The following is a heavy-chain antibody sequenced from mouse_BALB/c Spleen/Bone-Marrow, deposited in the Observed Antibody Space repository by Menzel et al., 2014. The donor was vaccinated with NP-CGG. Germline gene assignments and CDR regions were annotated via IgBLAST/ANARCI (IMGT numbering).Heavy chain of an antibody. CDR1: GFNFNDTY. Sequence: EVQLVESGAELVKPGASVKLSCTASGFNFNDTYMHWVRQSPEQGLEWIGRIDPANGNTKYDPKFQGKATITADTSSNTACLQHSSLTSEDTAVYYCAGNDYDSSLFDYWGQGTTLTVSS. V-gene: IGHV14-3*02. CDR3: AGNDYDSSLFDY. J-gene: IGHJ2*01. D-gene: IGHD1-1*01. CDR2: IDPANGNT.